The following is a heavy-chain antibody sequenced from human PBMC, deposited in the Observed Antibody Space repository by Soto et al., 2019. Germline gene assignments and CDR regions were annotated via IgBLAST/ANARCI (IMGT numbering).Heavy chain of an antibody. V-gene: IGHV4-59*01. Sequence: SETLSLTCTVSGGSISSYYWSWIRQPPGKGLEWIGYIYYSGSTNYNPSLKSRVTISVDTAKNQFSLKLSSVTAADTAVYYCARHTVVVVAATHPIFDYWGQGTLVTVPS. CDR3: ARHTVVVVAATHPIFDY. J-gene: IGHJ4*02. D-gene: IGHD2-15*01. CDR1: GGSISSYY. CDR2: IYYSGST.